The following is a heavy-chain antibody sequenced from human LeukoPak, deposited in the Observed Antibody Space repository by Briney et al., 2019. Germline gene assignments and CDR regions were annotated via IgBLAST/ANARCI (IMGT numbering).Heavy chain of an antibody. CDR1: GGTFSSYA. J-gene: IGHJ4*02. CDR2: IIPIFGTA. CDR3: ASIPLGDSSGPFDY. V-gene: IGHV1-69*05. Sequence: SVKVSCKASGGTFSSYAISWVRQAPGQGLEWMGGIIPIFGTANYAQKFQGRVTITTDESTSTAYMELSSLRSEDTAVYYCASIPLGDSSGPFDYWGQGTLVTVSS. D-gene: IGHD3-22*01.